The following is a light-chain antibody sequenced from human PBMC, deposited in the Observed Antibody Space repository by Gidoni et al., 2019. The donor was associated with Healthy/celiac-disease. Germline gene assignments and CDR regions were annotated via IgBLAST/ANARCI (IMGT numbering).Light chain of an antibody. CDR1: SSDVGGYKY. CDR3: CSYAGSYTWV. CDR2: DVS. V-gene: IGLV2-11*01. J-gene: IGLJ3*02. Sequence: QSALPQPRSVSGSPVQSVTISCTGTSSDVGGYKYVSWYQQHPGKAPKLMIYDVSKRPSGVPDRFSGSKSGNTASLTISGIQDEDEADYYCCSYAGSYTWVFGGGTKLTVL.